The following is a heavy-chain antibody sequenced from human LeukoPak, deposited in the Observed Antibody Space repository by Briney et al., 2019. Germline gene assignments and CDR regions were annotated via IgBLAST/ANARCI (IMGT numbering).Heavy chain of an antibody. D-gene: IGHD5-18*01. Sequence: GVLRLSCAASGFTFSRHGMIWVRQAPGKGLEWVSYIRNSGNRIHSADSEKGRLTISSDKDKNTLYLQLNSLRAEDTAVYYCAKDAACDWSYSNGWYDHWGKGTLVTVS. CDR3: AKDAACDWSYSNGWYDH. J-gene: IGHJ5*02. CDR1: GFTFSRHG. CDR2: IRNSGNRI. V-gene: IGHV3-48*03.